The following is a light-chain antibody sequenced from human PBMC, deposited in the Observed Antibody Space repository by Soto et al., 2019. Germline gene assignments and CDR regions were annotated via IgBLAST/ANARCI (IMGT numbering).Light chain of an antibody. CDR1: QSVSSSY. CDR2: GAS. V-gene: IGKV3-20*01. CDR3: QQYGSSPRSKVT. J-gene: IGKJ4*01. Sequence: EIVLTQSPGTLSLSPGERATLSCRASQSVSSSYLAWYQQKPGQAPRLLIYGASSRATGIPDRFSGSGSGTYFTLTISRLEPEYFAVYYCQQYGSSPRSKVTFGGGNKVEIK.